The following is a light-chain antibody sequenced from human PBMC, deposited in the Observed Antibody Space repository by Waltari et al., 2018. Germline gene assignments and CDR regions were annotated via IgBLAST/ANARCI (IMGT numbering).Light chain of an antibody. CDR3: QQYNAYPFT. CDR1: QDIDNY. J-gene: IGKJ4*01. V-gene: IGKV1-16*01. CDR2: DAS. Sequence: DVQMTQSPSSVSASVGDRVTITCRASQDIDNYVAWFQHKTGPAPKSLIYDASSLQSGLPSRFSGSGSGTHFTLTISALQSEDFTTYYCQQYNAYPFTFGGGTKIEI.